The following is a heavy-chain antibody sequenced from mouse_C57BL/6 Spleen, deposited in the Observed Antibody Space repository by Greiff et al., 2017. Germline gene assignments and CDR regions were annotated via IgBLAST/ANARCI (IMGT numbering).Heavy chain of an antibody. CDR2: INPSNGGT. CDR3: ARTTVHYYAMDY. Sequence: VQLQQSGTELVKPGASVKLSCKASGYTFTSYWMHWVKQRPGQGLEWIGNINPSNGGTNYNEKFKSKATLTVDKSSSTAYMQLSSLTSEDSAVYYCARTTVHYYAMDYWGQGTSVTVSS. D-gene: IGHD1-1*01. J-gene: IGHJ4*01. CDR1: GYTFTSYW. V-gene: IGHV1-53*01.